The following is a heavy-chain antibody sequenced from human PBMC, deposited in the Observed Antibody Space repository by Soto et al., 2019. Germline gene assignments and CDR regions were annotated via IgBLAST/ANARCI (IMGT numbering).Heavy chain of an antibody. CDR2: ISAYNGNT. Sequence: ASVKVSCKASGYTFTSYGISWVRQAPGQGLEWMGWISAYNGNTNYAQKLQGRVTMTTDTSTSTAYMELRSLRSDDTAVYYCARDRTSYGSGMGYYGMDVWGQGTTVTVYS. V-gene: IGHV1-18*01. CDR3: ARDRTSYGSGMGYYGMDV. D-gene: IGHD3-10*01. CDR1: GYTFTSYG. J-gene: IGHJ6*02.